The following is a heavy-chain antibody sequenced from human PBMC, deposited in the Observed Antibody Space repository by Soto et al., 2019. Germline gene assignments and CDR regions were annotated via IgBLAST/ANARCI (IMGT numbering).Heavy chain of an antibody. V-gene: IGHV3-30*18. CDR3: AKTPVSSGYDSYFDL. D-gene: IGHD3-22*01. CDR2: TSFDGSNR. J-gene: IGHJ4*02. CDR1: GFTFNKYG. Sequence: QVQLVESGGGVVQPGGSLRLACAASGFTFNKYGMHWVRQAPGKGLEWVAVTSFDGSNRYYPDSVKGRFTISRDNSQNTLYLQMNSLRTEDTAVYYCAKTPVSSGYDSYFDLWGQGTLVTVSS.